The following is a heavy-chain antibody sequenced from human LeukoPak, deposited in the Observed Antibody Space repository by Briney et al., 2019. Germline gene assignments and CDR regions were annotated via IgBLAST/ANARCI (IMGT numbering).Heavy chain of an antibody. CDR3: ARSSWGDYYDSSGYYLVTPFDY. CDR1: GGSISSYY. Sequence: SETLSLTCTVSGGSISSYYWSWIRQPAGKGLEWIGRIYTSGSTNYNPSLKSRVTMSVDTSKNQFSLKLSSVTAADTAVYYCARSSWGDYYDSSGYYLVTPFDYWGQGTLVTVSS. D-gene: IGHD3-22*01. CDR2: IYTSGST. V-gene: IGHV4-4*07. J-gene: IGHJ4*02.